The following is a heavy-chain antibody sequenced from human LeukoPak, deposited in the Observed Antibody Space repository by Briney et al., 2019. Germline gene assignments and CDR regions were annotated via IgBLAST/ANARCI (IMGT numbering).Heavy chain of an antibody. D-gene: IGHD5-18*01. CDR3: ARDLWKSVGSFGYYYGMDV. CDR1: GFTFSSYS. V-gene: IGHV3-21*01. J-gene: IGHJ6*02. CDR2: ISSSSSYI. Sequence: PGGSLRLSCAASGFTFSSYSMNWVRQAPGKGLEWVSSISSSSSYIYYADSVKSRFTISRDNAKNSLYLQMNSLRAEDTAVYYCARDLWKSVGSFGYYYGMDVWGQGTTVTVSS.